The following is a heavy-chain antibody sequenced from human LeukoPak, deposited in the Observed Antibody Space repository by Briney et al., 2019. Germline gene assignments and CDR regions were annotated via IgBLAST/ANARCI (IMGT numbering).Heavy chain of an antibody. CDR2: TYYRSKLYS. Sequence: SQTLSLTCAISGDSVSSTSVAWNWIRQSPSRGLEWLGRTYYRSKLYSDYAVSVRGRITVNPDTSTNQFSLQLNSVTPEDTAVYYCAGYTSSWFFDSWGLGTLVTVPS. D-gene: IGHD6-13*01. J-gene: IGHJ4*02. V-gene: IGHV6-1*01. CDR3: AGYTSSWFFDS. CDR1: GDSVSSTSVA.